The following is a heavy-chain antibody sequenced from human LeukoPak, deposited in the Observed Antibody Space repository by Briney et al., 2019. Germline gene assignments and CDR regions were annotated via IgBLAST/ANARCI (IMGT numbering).Heavy chain of an antibody. J-gene: IGHJ4*02. CDR2: IYTSGNT. CDR1: GGSISSYY. V-gene: IGHV4-4*09. CDR3: ARGSWDY. Sequence: SETLSLTCTVSGGSISSYYWSWIRQPPGKGLEWIGYIYTSGNTNYNPSLKSRVTISVDTSKNQFSLKLSSVTAADTAVYYCARGSWDYWGQGTLVTVSS.